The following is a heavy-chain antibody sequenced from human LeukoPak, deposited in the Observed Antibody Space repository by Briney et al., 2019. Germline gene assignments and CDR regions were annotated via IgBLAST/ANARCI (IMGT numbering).Heavy chain of an antibody. V-gene: IGHV1-69*05. J-gene: IGHJ4*02. Sequence: SVKVSCKASGGTFSSYAISWVRQAPGQGLEWMGGIIPIFGTANYAQKFQGRVTITTDESTSTAYMELSSLRSEDTAVYYCAREKSLVGYCSSTSCSYYFDYWGQGTLVTVSS. CDR3: AREKSLVGYCSSTSCSYYFDY. D-gene: IGHD2-2*01. CDR1: GGTFSSYA. CDR2: IIPIFGTA.